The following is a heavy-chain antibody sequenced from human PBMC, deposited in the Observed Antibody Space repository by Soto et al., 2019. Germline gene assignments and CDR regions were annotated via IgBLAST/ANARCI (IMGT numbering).Heavy chain of an antibody. CDR1: GGSINNGDYY. Sequence: QVQLQESGPGLVKPSQTLSLICTVSGGSINNGDYYWTWIRQHPGKGLEWIGFLHDSGSTYYNSSRKSRATISVDTSKNHFSLPLTSVTAADTAMYYCARHGGSGPTRDYFSYWGQGILVTVSS. J-gene: IGHJ4*02. V-gene: IGHV4-31*03. CDR2: LHDSGST. CDR3: ARHGGSGPTRDYFSY. D-gene: IGHD2-15*01.